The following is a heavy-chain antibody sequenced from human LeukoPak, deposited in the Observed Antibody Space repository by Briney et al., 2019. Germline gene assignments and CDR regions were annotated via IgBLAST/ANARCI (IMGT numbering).Heavy chain of an antibody. V-gene: IGHV3-21*01. CDR2: ISSSTGYI. D-gene: IGHD3-9*01. Sequence: GGSLRLSCAASGFTFSSYSMNWVRQAPGKGLEWVSSISSSTGYIYYADSVKGRFTISRDNAKNSLYLQMNSLRAEDTAVYYCASDKYYDILTGYSPFDYWGQGTLVTVSS. CDR3: ASDKYYDILTGYSPFDY. CDR1: GFTFSSYS. J-gene: IGHJ4*02.